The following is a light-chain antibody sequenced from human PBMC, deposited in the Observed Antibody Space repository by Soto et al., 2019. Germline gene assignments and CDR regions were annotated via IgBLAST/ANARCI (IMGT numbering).Light chain of an antibody. CDR3: QQRSNWRRT. Sequence: EIVLTQSPASLSWSPGERATLSCRASQSVSSYLAWYQQNPGQAPRLLIYDASNRATGIPARFSGSGSGTDFTLTISSLEPEDFAVYYCQQRSNWRRTFGGGTKVEIK. CDR1: QSVSSY. V-gene: IGKV3-11*01. CDR2: DAS. J-gene: IGKJ4*01.